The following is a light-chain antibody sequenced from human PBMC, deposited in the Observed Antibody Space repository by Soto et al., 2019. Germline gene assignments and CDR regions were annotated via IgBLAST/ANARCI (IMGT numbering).Light chain of an antibody. Sequence: EIVLTQSPATLSLYPEERATLSCRASQSVGSYLVWYQQKPGQAPRLLIHGASNRATGIPARFSGSGSGTDFTLTISSLEPEDFAVYYCQQRSNWPPLFGQGTRLEIK. J-gene: IGKJ5*01. CDR2: GAS. CDR1: QSVGSY. CDR3: QQRSNWPPL. V-gene: IGKV3-11*01.